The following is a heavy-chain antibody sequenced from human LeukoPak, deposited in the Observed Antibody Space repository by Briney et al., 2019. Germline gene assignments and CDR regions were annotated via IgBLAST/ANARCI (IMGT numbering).Heavy chain of an antibody. CDR2: IYYSGST. CDR3: ARQGEMATIGGTYFDY. J-gene: IGHJ4*02. V-gene: IGHV4-59*08. D-gene: IGHD5-12*01. CDR1: GGSISSYY. Sequence: SETLSLTCTVSGGSISSYYWSWIRQPPGKGLEWIGYIYYSGSTNYNPSLKSRVTISVDTSKNQFSLKLSSVTAADTAVYYCARQGEMATIGGTYFDYWGQGTLVTVSS.